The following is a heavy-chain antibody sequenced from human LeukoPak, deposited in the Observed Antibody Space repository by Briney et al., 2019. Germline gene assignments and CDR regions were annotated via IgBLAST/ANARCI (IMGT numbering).Heavy chain of an antibody. Sequence: WGTLSLTCTVSGGSISSSSYYWGWIRQPPGKGLEWIGSIYYSGSTYYNPSLKSRVTISVDTSKNQFSLKLSSVTAADTAVYYCARWYYYYGMDVWGQGTTVTVSS. CDR1: GGSISSSSYY. J-gene: IGHJ6*02. CDR3: ARWYYYYGMDV. CDR2: IYYSGST. V-gene: IGHV4-39*01.